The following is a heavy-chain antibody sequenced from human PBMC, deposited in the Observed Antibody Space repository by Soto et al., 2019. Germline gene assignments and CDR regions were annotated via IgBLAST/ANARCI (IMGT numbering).Heavy chain of an antibody. V-gene: IGHV1-69*06. CDR1: GGTFSSYT. Sequence: QVQLLQSGAEVKKPGSSVKVSCKASGGTFSSYTISWVRQAPGQGLEWMGGIIPISGTTNYAQKFQGRVTIMADKSTSTDYMELSSLRSEDTAVYYCARDETQGITVMVVAKSHAFNLWGQGTLVTVSS. CDR2: IIPISGTT. J-gene: IGHJ3*01. CDR3: ARDETQGITVMVVAKSHAFNL. D-gene: IGHD3-22*01.